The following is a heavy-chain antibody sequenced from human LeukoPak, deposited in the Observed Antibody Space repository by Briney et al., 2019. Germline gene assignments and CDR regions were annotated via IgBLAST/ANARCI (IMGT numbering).Heavy chain of an antibody. CDR3: AKFAGRYSYGYYFDY. D-gene: IGHD5-18*01. CDR1: GFTFSSYG. J-gene: IGHJ4*02. V-gene: IGHV3-30*02. CDR2: IRYDGSNK. Sequence: HPGGSLRLSCAASGFTFSSYGMHWVRQAPGKGLEWVAFIRYDGSNKYYADSVKGRFTISRDNSKNTLYLQMNSLRAEDTAVYYCAKFAGRYSYGYYFDYWGQGTLVTVSS.